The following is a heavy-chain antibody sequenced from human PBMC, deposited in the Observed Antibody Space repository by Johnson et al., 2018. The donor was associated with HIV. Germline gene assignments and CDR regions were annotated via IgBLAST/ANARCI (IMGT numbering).Heavy chain of an antibody. Sequence: VQLVESGGGLVQPGRSLRLSCAASGFTFDDYAMHWVRQAPGKGLEWVSGISWNSGSIGYADSVKGRFTISRDNSKNTLYLQMNSLRGEDTAVYYCGRPRIQLWSLDAFDIWGQGTMGTVSS. J-gene: IGHJ3*02. CDR3: GRPRIQLWSLDAFDI. CDR2: ISWNSGSI. V-gene: IGHV3-9*01. D-gene: IGHD5-18*01. CDR1: GFTFDDYA.